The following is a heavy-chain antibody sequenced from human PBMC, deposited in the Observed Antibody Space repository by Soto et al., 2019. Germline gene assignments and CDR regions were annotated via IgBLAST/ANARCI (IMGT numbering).Heavy chain of an antibody. CDR2: IYYSGST. Sequence: SETLSLTCTVSGGSISSGDYYWSWIRQPPGKGLEWIGYIYYSGSTYYSPSLKSRVTISVDTSKNQFSLKLSSVTAADTAVYYCARVRYYDSSGYSYGMDVWGQGTTVTVSS. CDR3: ARVRYYDSSGYSYGMDV. J-gene: IGHJ6*02. V-gene: IGHV4-30-4*01. CDR1: GGSISSGDYY. D-gene: IGHD3-22*01.